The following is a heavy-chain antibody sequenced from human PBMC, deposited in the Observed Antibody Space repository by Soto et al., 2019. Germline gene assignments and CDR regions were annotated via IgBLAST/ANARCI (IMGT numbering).Heavy chain of an antibody. V-gene: IGHV1-8*01. CDR3: ARRRRDNYYYYMDV. CDR1: GYTFTSYD. J-gene: IGHJ6*03. Sequence: ASVKVSCKASGYTFTSYDINWVRQATGQGLEWMGWMNPNSGNTGFAQKFQGRVAMTRNTSITTAYMELSSLRSEDTAVYYCARRRRDNYYYYMDVWGKGTTVTVSS. CDR2: MNPNSGNT.